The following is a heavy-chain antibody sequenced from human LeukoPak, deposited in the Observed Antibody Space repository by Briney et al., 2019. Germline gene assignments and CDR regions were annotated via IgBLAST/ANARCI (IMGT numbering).Heavy chain of an antibody. CDR3: ARAINRYSSGELSGY. V-gene: IGHV3-30*04. D-gene: IGHD6-19*01. CDR2: ISFVGSNK. CDR1: GFTFSSSA. Sequence: GGSLRLSCAASGFTFSSSAMHWVRQAPGKGLEWVAVISFVGSNKYYADSVKGRFTISRDNSKNTLYLQMNSLRAEDTAVYYCARAINRYSSGELSGYWGQGTLVTVSS. J-gene: IGHJ4*02.